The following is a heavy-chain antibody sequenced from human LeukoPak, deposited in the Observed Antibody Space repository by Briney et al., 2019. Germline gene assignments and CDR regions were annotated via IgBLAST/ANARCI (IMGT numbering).Heavy chain of an antibody. CDR2: IIPILGIA. J-gene: IGHJ4*02. D-gene: IGHD3-22*01. CDR1: GGTFSSHT. Sequence: SVKVSCKASGGTFSSHTISWVRQAPGQGLEWMGRIIPILGIANYAQKFQGRVTITADKSTSTAYMELSSLRSEDTAVYYCASQDNYDLIDYWGQGTLVTVSS. V-gene: IGHV1-69*02. CDR3: ASQDNYDLIDY.